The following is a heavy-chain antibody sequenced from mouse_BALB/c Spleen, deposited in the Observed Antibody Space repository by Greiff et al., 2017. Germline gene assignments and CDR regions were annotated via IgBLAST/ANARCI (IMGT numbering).Heavy chain of an antibody. CDR1: GYSITSDYA. V-gene: IGHV3-2*02. D-gene: IGHD2-4*01. CDR3: ARRDYEGYFDY. Sequence: EVQLQQSGPGLVKPSQSLSLTCTVTGYSITSDYAWNWIRQFPGNKLEWMGYISYSGSTSYNPSLKSRISITRDTSKNQFFLQLNSVTTEDTATYYCARRDYEGYFDYWGQGTTLTVSS. CDR2: ISYSGST. J-gene: IGHJ2*01.